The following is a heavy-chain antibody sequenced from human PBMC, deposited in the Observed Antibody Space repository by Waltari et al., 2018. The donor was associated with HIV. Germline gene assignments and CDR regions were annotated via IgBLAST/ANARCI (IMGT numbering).Heavy chain of an antibody. Sequence: QVQLQESGPGLVKPSETLSLTCTVSGGSISSYYCSWIRQPPGKGLAWIGYIYYSGSTNYNPSLKSRVTISVDTSKIQFSLKLSSVTAADTAVYYCAREGIDCSSTSCPMGYYYGMDVWGQGTTVTVSS. V-gene: IGHV4-59*01. J-gene: IGHJ6*02. CDR1: GGSISSYY. D-gene: IGHD2-2*01. CDR2: IYYSGST. CDR3: AREGIDCSSTSCPMGYYYGMDV.